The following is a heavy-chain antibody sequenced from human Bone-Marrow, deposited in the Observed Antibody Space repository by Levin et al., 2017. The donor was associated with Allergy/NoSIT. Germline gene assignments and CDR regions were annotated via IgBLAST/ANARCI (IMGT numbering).Heavy chain of an antibody. D-gene: IGHD6-6*01. CDR1: GFTFSSYS. V-gene: IGHV3-21*01. CDR3: AREAYSSSSWECDL. CDR2: ISSGSSYI. J-gene: IGHJ2*01. Sequence: GESLKISCAASGFTFSSYSMNWVRQAPGKGLEWVSSISSGSSYIYYADSVKGRFTISRDNAKNSLFLQMNSMRAEDTAVYYCAREAYSSSSWECDLWGRGTLVTVSS.